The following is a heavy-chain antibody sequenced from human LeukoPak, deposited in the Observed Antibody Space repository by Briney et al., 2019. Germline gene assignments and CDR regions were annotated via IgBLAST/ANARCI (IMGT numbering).Heavy chain of an antibody. V-gene: IGHV4-30-4*01. CDR2: MYYSGST. Sequence: PSETLALIRTVSGGSISSGDYYWSWIRQPPGKGLEWIAYMYYSGSTYYNPSLKSRVTMTADTSKNQLSLKLSCVTAADTAVYYCARPYYYDSRIDPWGQGILVTVSS. CDR1: GGSISSGDYY. D-gene: IGHD3-22*01. CDR3: ARPYYYDSRIDP. J-gene: IGHJ5*02.